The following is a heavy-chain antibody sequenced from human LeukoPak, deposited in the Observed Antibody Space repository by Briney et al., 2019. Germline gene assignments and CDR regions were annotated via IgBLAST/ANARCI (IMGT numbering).Heavy chain of an antibody. V-gene: IGHV1-18*04. J-gene: IGHJ4*02. CDR1: GYTFTSYG. CDR3: AREPYCSSTSCPPADY. D-gene: IGHD2-2*01. CDR2: ISAYNGNT. Sequence: ASVKVSCKASGYTFTSYGISWVQQAPGQGLEWMGWISAYNGNTNYAQKLQGRVTMTTDTSTSTAYMELRSLRSDDTAVYYCAREPYCSSTSCPPADYWGQGTLVTVSS.